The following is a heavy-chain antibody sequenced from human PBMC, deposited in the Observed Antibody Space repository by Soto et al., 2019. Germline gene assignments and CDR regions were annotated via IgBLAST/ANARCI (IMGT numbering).Heavy chain of an antibody. D-gene: IGHD5-12*01. CDR3: ARDPKRRDGYNFDS. V-gene: IGHV3-11*01. Sequence: SLRRSFSASVFIFNDSSMTCGRQAPWKWLEWVSYISNGYETTQYAASVKGRFSVSRDNAKKVLFLQMNSVRVDDTAVYYCARDPKRRDGYNFDSWGRGALVTVSS. J-gene: IGHJ4*02. CDR1: VFIFNDSS. CDR2: ISNGYETT.